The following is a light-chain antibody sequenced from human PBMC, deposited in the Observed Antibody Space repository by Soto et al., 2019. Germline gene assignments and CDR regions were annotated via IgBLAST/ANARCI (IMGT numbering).Light chain of an antibody. CDR2: GVS. Sequence: IGMTQSPAPLSVSPGERATLSCRASQSVSTNLAWYQQKPCQAPRLLIYGVSTRATGIPARFSGSGSGTEFTFTISSLQSEDFAVYYCQQCNDSPPWTFGQGTKV. CDR1: QSVSTN. J-gene: IGKJ1*01. V-gene: IGKV3D-15*01. CDR3: QQCNDSPPWT.